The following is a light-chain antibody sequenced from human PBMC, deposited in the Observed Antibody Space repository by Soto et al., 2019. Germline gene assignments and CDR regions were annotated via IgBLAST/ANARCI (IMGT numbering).Light chain of an antibody. V-gene: IGLV1-40*01. CDR2: GNS. J-gene: IGLJ2*01. Sequence: QSVLTQPPSVSGAPGQRVTISCTGSSSNIGAGYDVLWYQQLPGTAPKLLIYGNSNRPSGVPDRFSGSKSGTSASLAITGLQAEDEADYYCLSYDSSLSGVVFGGGTKVTVL. CDR1: SSNIGAGYD. CDR3: LSYDSSLSGVV.